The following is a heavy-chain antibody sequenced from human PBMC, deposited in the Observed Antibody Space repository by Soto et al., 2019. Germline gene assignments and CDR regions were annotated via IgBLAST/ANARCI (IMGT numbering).Heavy chain of an antibody. CDR2: TYYRSKWYN. CDR1: XSVSSNSAA. Sequence: XSVSSNSAAWNWIRQSPSRGLEWLGRTYYRSKWYNDYAVSVKSRITINPDTSKNQFSLQLNSVTPEDTSVYYCARENTSMAYYNWFDPWGQGTLVTVSS. V-gene: IGHV6-1*01. J-gene: IGHJ5*02. D-gene: IGHD5-18*01. CDR3: ARENTSMAYYNWFDP.